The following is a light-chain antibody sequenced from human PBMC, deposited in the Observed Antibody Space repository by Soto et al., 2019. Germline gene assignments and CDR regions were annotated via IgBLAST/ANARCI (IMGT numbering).Light chain of an antibody. Sequence: QSALTQPPSASGSPGQSVTISCTGTYSDVGDSNYVSWYQQHPGKAPKLVIYEVTQRPSGVPDRFSGSRSENTASLTVSRLQAEDEADYYCSSNVVGTNLKIFGGGNKMTVL. V-gene: IGLV2-8*01. J-gene: IGLJ2*01. CDR3: SSNVVGTNLKI. CDR1: YSDVGDSNY. CDR2: EVT.